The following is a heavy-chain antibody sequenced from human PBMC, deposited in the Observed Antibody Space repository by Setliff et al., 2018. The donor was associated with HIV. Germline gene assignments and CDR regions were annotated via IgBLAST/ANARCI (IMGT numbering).Heavy chain of an antibody. D-gene: IGHD6-25*01. CDR2: INPNTGGT. CDR1: GYTFTDYY. V-gene: IGHV1-2*02. CDR3: ARVRLGYNDLTPPRHPHALGY. Sequence: RASVKVSCKASGYTFTDYYMHWVRQAPGQGLEWMGWINPNTGGTNYAQKFQGGVTMTRDTSISTAYMELNSLRSDDTAVYYCARVRLGYNDLTPPRHPHALGYWGQGTLVTVSS. J-gene: IGHJ4*02.